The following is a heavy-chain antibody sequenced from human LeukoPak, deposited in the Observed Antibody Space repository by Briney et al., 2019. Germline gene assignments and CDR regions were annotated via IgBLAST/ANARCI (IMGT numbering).Heavy chain of an antibody. Sequence: GGSLRLSCAAAGFVFKTDGMHWVRQAPGKWLEWVADIWYDGNTKEYADSVKGRFTISRDNSKNMMYLQMKSLRDEDTAVYYCARDKPSGGYLFDYWGQGTLVTVSS. J-gene: IGHJ4*02. CDR1: GFVFKTDG. CDR2: IWYDGNTK. CDR3: ARDKPSGGYLFDY. V-gene: IGHV3-33*01. D-gene: IGHD3-10*01.